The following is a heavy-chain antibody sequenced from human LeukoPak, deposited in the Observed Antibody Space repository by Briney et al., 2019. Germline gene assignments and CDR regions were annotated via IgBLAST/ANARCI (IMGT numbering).Heavy chain of an antibody. D-gene: IGHD7-27*01. CDR3: ARESLSGDHLDY. J-gene: IGHJ4*02. V-gene: IGHV3-23*01. CDR2: ISPSGGTS. Sequence: PGGSLRLSCAASGFTFSSFAINWVRQAPGKGLQWVSGISPSGGTSHYADSVKGRFTISRDNSKNTLYLQMNSLRDEDTAVYYCARESLSGDHLDYWGQGTLVTVSS. CDR1: GFTFSSFA.